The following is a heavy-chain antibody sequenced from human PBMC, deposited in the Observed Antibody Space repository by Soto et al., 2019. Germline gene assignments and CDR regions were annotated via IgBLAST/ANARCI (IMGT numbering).Heavy chain of an antibody. J-gene: IGHJ4*02. CDR1: GYTFTSHD. V-gene: IGHV1-8*01. CDR3: ARWDYGYYARFDY. Sequence: QVQLVQSGAEVKKSGASVKVSCKASGYTFTSHDINWVRQATGQGLEWMGWMNPNSGNTGYAQKLQCRVTMTRNTSISTDYMELSSLRSEDTAVYYCARWDYGYYARFDYWGQGTLVTVSS. CDR2: MNPNSGNT. D-gene: IGHD4-17*01.